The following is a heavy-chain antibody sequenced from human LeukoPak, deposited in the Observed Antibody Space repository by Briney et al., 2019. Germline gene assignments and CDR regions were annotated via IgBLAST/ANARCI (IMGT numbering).Heavy chain of an antibody. Sequence: ASVKVSCKASGYTFIGYYMHWVRQAPGQGLEWMGWINPNSGGTNYAQKFQGRVTMTRDTSISTAYMELSRLRSDDTAVYYCARDKPKVRGGVRSYLPDYWGQGTLVTVSS. CDR1: GYTFIGYY. V-gene: IGHV1-2*02. J-gene: IGHJ4*02. D-gene: IGHD3-10*01. CDR2: INPNSGGT. CDR3: ARDKPKVRGGVRSYLPDY.